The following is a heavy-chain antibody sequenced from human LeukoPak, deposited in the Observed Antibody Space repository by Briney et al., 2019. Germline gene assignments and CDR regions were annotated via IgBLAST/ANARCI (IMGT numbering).Heavy chain of an antibody. CDR1: GYTFTSYD. Sequence: ASVKVSYKASGYTFTSYDINWVRQATGQGLEWMGWMNPNSGNTGYAQKFQGRVTMTRNTSISTAYMELSSLRSEDTAVYYCARVPGVVVPAAIGVYYYYGMDVWGQGTTVTVSS. CDR3: ARVPGVVVPAAIGVYYYYGMDV. D-gene: IGHD2-2*01. CDR2: MNPNSGNT. V-gene: IGHV1-8*01. J-gene: IGHJ6*02.